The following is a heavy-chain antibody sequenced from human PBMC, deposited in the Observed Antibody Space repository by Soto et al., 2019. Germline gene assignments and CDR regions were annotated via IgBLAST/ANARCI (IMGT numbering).Heavy chain of an antibody. CDR2: IYHSGST. CDR3: ASSSSSGPMIDY. CDR1: GVSISSGGYS. D-gene: IGHD3-22*01. V-gene: IGHV4-30-2*01. J-gene: IGHJ4*02. Sequence: TSETLSLTCAVSGVSISSGGYSWSWIRQPPGKGLEGIGYIYHSGSTYYNPSLKSRVTISVDRSKNQFSLKLSSVTAADTAVYYCASSSSSGPMIDYWGQGTLVTVSS.